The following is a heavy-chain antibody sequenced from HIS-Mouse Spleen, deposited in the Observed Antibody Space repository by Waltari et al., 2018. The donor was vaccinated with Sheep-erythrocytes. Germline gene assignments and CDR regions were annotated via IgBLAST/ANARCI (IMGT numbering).Heavy chain of an antibody. Sequence: EVQLVESGGGLVKPGGSLRLSCAASGFTFSNAWMSWVRQAPGKGLEVVGRIKSKTDGGTTDYAAPVKGRFTISRDDSKNTLYLQMNSLKTEDTAVYYCTTDIVATMYDYWGQGTLVTVSS. CDR3: TTDIVATMYDY. CDR2: IKSKTDGGTT. J-gene: IGHJ4*02. CDR1: GFTFSNAW. V-gene: IGHV3-15*01. D-gene: IGHD5-12*01.